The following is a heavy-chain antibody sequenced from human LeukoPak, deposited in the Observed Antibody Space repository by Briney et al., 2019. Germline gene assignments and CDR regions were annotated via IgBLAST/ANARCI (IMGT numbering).Heavy chain of an antibody. CDR3: ARPHTYYDYVWGSYRYRRGYYFDY. D-gene: IGHD3-16*02. J-gene: IGHJ4*02. Sequence: GGSLRLSCAASGFTFSSYAMHWVRQAPGKGLEYVSAISSNGGSTYYANSVKGRFTISRDNSKNTLYLQMGSLRAEDMAVYYCARPHTYYDYVWGSYRYRRGYYFDYWGQGTLVTVSS. CDR1: GFTFSSYA. CDR2: ISSNGGST. V-gene: IGHV3-64*01.